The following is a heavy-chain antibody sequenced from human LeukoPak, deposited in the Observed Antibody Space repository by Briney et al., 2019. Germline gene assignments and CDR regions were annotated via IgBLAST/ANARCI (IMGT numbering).Heavy chain of an antibody. CDR2: ISAYNGNA. D-gene: IGHD2-15*01. V-gene: IGHV1-18*04. Sequence: VASVKVSCKASGYTFTGYYMHWVRQAPGQGLEWMGWISAYNGNADYAQKLQGRVTMTTDTSTSTAYMELRSLRSDDTAVYFCARVGGYCSGESCFDYWGQGTLVTVSS. J-gene: IGHJ4*02. CDR1: GYTFTGYY. CDR3: ARVGGYCSGESCFDY.